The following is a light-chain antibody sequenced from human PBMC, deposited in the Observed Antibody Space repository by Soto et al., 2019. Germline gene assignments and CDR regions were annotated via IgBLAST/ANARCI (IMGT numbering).Light chain of an antibody. CDR1: QSISWW. CDR2: KAS. V-gene: IGKV1-5*03. CDR3: QQYNSYSS. J-gene: IGKJ1*01. Sequence: DIQMTQSPSTLSASVGDRVTITCRASQSISWWLAWYQRKPGKAPNLLIYKASSLDSGVPSRFSGNGSGTEFTLTISSLQPDHFATYYCQQYNSYSSFGQGTKVEIK.